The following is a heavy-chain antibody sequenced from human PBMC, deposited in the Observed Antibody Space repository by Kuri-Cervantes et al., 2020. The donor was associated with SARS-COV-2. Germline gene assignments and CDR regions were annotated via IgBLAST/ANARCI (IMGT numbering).Heavy chain of an antibody. CDR2: ISSSSSYI. V-gene: IGHV3-21*01. CDR1: GFTFSSYS. D-gene: IGHD3-3*01. Sequence: GECLKIFCAASGFTFSSYSMNWVRQAPGKGLEWVSSISSSSSYIYYADSVKGRFTISRDNAKNSLYLQMNSLRAEDTAVYYCARASGYDFWSGYNYYYYYMDVWVKGTTVTVSS. CDR3: ARASGYDFWSGYNYYYYYMDV. J-gene: IGHJ6*03.